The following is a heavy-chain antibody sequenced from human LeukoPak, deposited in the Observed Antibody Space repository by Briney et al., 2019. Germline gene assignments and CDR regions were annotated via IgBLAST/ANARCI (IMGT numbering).Heavy chain of an antibody. CDR1: GGSISSYY. J-gene: IGHJ4*02. D-gene: IGHD2-2*01. CDR2: IYTSGST. CDR3: ARALIPCLGCSSHYYFDS. V-gene: IGHV4-4*07. Sequence: SETLSLTCTVSGGSISSYYWSWIRQPAGKGLEWIGRIYTSGSTNYNPSLKSRVTMSVDTSKNQFSLKLSSVTAADTAVYYCARALIPCLGCSSHYYFDSWGQGTLVTVSS.